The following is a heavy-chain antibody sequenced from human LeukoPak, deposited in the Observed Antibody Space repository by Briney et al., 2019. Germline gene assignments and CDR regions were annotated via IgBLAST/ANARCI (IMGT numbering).Heavy chain of an antibody. V-gene: IGHV4-59*08. CDR2: IYYSGST. Sequence: SETLSLTCTVSGGSISSYYWSWIRQPPGKGLEWIGYIYYSGSTNYNPSLKSRVTISVDTSKNQFSLKLSSVTAADTAVYYCASNTYYYDSSGYYYGDDAFDIWGQGTMVTVSS. J-gene: IGHJ3*02. CDR1: GGSISSYY. D-gene: IGHD3-22*01. CDR3: ASNTYYYDSSGYYYGDDAFDI.